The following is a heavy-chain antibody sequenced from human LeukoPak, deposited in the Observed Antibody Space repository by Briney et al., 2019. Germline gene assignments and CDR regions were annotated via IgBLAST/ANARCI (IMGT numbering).Heavy chain of an antibody. J-gene: IGHJ4*02. CDR1: GFTFSSYA. Sequence: GGSLRLSCAASGFTFSSYAMSWVRQAPGKGLEWVSAISGSGGSTYYADSVKGRFTISRDNSKNTLYLQMNSLRAEDTAVYYCAKAGFVGDSSGYLYYFDYWGQGTLVTVSS. D-gene: IGHD3-22*01. CDR3: AKAGFVGDSSGYLYYFDY. V-gene: IGHV3-23*01. CDR2: ISGSGGST.